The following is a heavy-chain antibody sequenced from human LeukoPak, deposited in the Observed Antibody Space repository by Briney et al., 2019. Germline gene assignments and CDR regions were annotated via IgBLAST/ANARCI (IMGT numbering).Heavy chain of an antibody. V-gene: IGHV3-23*01. CDR2: ISGSGGST. D-gene: IGHD6-13*01. CDR3: AGSSSWYYFEY. CDR1: GFTFSSCA. Sequence: SGGSLRLSCAASGFTFSSCAMSWVRQAPGKGLEWVSAISGSGGSTNYADSVKGRFTISRDNSRNTLYLQMNSLRAEDTAVYYCAGSSSWYYFEYWGQGTLVTVSS. J-gene: IGHJ4*02.